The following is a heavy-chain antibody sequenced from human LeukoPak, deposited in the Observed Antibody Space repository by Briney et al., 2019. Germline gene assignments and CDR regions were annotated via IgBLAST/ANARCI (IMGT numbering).Heavy chain of an antibody. D-gene: IGHD2-2*01. CDR1: GFTFNSYG. CDR3: AREVPPVAKYYLDC. CDR2: IWYDQIKK. Sequence: PGGSLTLSCLASGFTFNSYGMHWVRPAAGRGLEWVAFIWYDQIKKYYEASVKGQFTNSRDNSQNTLYLQMNSLRGEDTAVYYGAREVPPVAKYYLDCWGRGTLLSVSS. J-gene: IGHJ4*02. V-gene: IGHV3-33*01.